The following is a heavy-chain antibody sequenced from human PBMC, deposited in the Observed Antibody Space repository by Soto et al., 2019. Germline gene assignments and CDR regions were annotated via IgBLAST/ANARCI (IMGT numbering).Heavy chain of an antibody. V-gene: IGHV4-39*01. Sequence: SETLSLTCTVSGGSISSSSYYWGWIRQPPGKGLEWIGSIYYSGSTYYNPSLKSRVTISVDTSKNQFSLKLSSVTAADTAVYYCARLVVGATYYYYYGMDVWGQGTTVTVSS. CDR3: ARLVVGATYYYYYGMDV. J-gene: IGHJ6*02. CDR1: GGSISSSSYY. D-gene: IGHD1-26*01. CDR2: IYYSGST.